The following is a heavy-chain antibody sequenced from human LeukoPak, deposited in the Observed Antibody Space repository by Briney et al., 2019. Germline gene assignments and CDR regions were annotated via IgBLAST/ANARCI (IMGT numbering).Heavy chain of an antibody. J-gene: IGHJ6*03. Sequence: GGSLRLSCAASGFIFSDYVMNWLRQAPGRGLEWVAYRRYDGSHKYYIDSVKGRFTISRDNSKNTLYLQMNSLRAEDTAVYYCAKRGTMTNLNNYYYYYMDVWGKGTTVTISS. CDR2: RRYDGSHK. CDR1: GFIFSDYV. D-gene: IGHD3-22*01. CDR3: AKRGTMTNLNNYYYYYMDV. V-gene: IGHV3-30*02.